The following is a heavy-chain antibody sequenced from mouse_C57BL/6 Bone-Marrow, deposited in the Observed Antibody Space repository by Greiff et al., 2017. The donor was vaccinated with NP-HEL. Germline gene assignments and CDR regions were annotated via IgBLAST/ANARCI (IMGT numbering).Heavy chain of an antibody. CDR2: ISSGGSYT. V-gene: IGHV5-6*02. D-gene: IGHD2-5*01. CDR1: GFTFSSYG. Sequence: EVKLQESGGDLVKPGGSLKPSCAASGFTFSSYGMSWVRQTPDKRLEWVATISSGGSYTYYPDSVKGRFTISRDNAKNTLYLQMSSLKSEDTAMYYCARRSGSNAMDYWGQGTSVTVSS. J-gene: IGHJ4*01. CDR3: ARRSGSNAMDY.